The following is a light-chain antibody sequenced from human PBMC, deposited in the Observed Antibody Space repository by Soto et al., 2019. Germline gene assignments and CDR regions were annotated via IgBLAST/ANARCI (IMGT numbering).Light chain of an antibody. Sequence: EIVLTQSPGTLSLSPGESATLSCRASQSAFGTYLAWFQQKPGQAPRLLIYGASSRASGIPDRFSGSGSATDFFLPISRVQPEDFAVYYCHQYGNSPWTLGQGTKVEI. CDR1: QSAFGTY. V-gene: IGKV3-20*01. CDR2: GAS. CDR3: HQYGNSPWT. J-gene: IGKJ1*01.